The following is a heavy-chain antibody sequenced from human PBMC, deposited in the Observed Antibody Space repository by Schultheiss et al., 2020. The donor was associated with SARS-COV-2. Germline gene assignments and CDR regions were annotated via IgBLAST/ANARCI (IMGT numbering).Heavy chain of an antibody. CDR1: GFTFSGSA. J-gene: IGHJ4*02. CDR2: IRSKANSYAT. CDR3: ATTVKG. D-gene: IGHD4-11*01. V-gene: IGHV3-73*01. Sequence: GGSLRLSCAASGFTFSGSAMHWVRQASGKGLEWVGRIRSKANSYATAYAASVKGRFTISRDDSKNTLYLQMNSLRAEDTAVYYCATTVKGWGQGTLVTVSS.